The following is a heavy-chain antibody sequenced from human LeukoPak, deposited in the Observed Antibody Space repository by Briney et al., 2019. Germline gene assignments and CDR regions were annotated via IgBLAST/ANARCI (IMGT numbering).Heavy chain of an antibody. CDR1: GYTFTSYA. CDR2: ISGYNGNT. V-gene: IGHV1-18*01. J-gene: IGHJ4*02. CDR3: ARDTPMIVVVTPFDY. D-gene: IGHD3-22*01. Sequence: ASVKVSCKASGYTFTSYAISWVRQAPGQGLEWMGCISGYNGNTKYAQKVQGRVTMTTDTSTSTAYMELRSLRSDDTAVYYCARDTPMIVVVTPFDYWGQGTLVTVSS.